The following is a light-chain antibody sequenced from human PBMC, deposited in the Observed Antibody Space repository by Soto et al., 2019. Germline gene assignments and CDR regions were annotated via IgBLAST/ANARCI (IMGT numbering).Light chain of an antibody. Sequence: QSALTQPASVSGSPGQSITISCTGTSSDVGGYNFVSWYQQHPGKAPKLMIYEVSTRPPGVSTRFWGSKSGNTASLTISGLEGEDEAYYYCSSYTGSSTEIFGSGTKLTVL. CDR1: SSDVGGYNF. CDR3: SSYTGSSTEI. J-gene: IGLJ1*01. V-gene: IGLV2-14*01. CDR2: EVS.